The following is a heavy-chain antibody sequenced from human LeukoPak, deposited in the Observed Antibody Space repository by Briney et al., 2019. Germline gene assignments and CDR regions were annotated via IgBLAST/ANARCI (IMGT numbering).Heavy chain of an antibody. V-gene: IGHV3-48*03. CDR1: GFTFSSYE. CDR2: ISSSGSTI. J-gene: IGHJ3*02. D-gene: IGHD6-19*01. Sequence: PGGSLRLSCAASGFTFSSYEMNWVRQAPGKGLEWVSYISSSGSTIYYADSVKGRFTISRDNAKNSLYLQMNSLRAEDTAVYYCARALSSGWLDAFDIWGQGTMVTVSS. CDR3: ARALSSGWLDAFDI.